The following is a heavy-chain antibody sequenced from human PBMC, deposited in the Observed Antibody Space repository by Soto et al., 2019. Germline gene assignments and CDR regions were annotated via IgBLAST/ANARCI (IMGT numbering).Heavy chain of an antibody. CDR2: FDPEDGET. CDR1: GYTLTELS. J-gene: IGHJ3*02. V-gene: IGHV1-24*01. D-gene: IGHD6-13*01. Sequence: GASVKVSCKVSGYTLTELSMHWVRQAPGKGLEWMGGFDPEDGETIYAQKFQGRVTMTEDTSTDTAYMELSSLRAEDTAVYYCAKIPHSSSWYLDAFDIWGQGTMVTVSS. CDR3: AKIPHSSSWYLDAFDI.